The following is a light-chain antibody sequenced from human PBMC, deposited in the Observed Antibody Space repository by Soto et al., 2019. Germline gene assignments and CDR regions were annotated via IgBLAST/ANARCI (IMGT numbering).Light chain of an antibody. CDR3: KHYYNWPRT. CDR1: QTVNNN. V-gene: IGKV3-15*01. J-gene: IGKJ1*01. Sequence: DIVMMQSPATLSASPGERATISCRASQTVNNNLAWYQQRPGQAPRLLIYGASTMATGIPVRFSGSGSGTEFNITITLLQSNDFPVDYCKHYYNWPRTFGQGTKVEIK. CDR2: GAS.